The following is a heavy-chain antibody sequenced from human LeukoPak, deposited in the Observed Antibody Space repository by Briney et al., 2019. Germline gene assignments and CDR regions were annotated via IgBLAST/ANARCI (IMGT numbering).Heavy chain of an antibody. V-gene: IGHV4-59*11. D-gene: IGHD2/OR15-2a*01. CDR2: IYYSGST. Sequence: SETLSLTCTVSGGSISSHYWSWIRQPPGKGLEWIGYIYYSGSTNYNPSLKSRVTISVDTSKNQFSLKLSSVTAADTAVYYCARERIDAFDIWGQGTMVTVSS. CDR1: GGSISSHY. J-gene: IGHJ3*02. CDR3: ARERIDAFDI.